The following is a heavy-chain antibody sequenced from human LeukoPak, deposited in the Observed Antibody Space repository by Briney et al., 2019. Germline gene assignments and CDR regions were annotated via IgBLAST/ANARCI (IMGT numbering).Heavy chain of an antibody. D-gene: IGHD2-2*01. CDR2: INHSGST. CDR3: ARRRCSSTSCYAYRVVVNWFDP. CDR1: GGSFSGYY. J-gene: IGHJ5*02. Sequence: NPSETLSLTCAVYGGSFSGYYWSWIRQPPGKGLEWIGEINHSGSTNYNPSLKSRVTISVDTSKNQFSLKLSSVTAADTAVYYCARRRCSSTSCYAYRVVVNWFDPWGQGTLVTVSS. V-gene: IGHV4-34*01.